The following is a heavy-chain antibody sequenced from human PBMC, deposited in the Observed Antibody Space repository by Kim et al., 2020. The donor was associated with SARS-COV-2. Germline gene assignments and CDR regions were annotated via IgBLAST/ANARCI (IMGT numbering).Heavy chain of an antibody. Sequence: GGSLRLSCAASGFTFSNYWMSWVRQSPEKGLERVAAIMEDGSEKYYADFVEGRFSISRDNARKSLYLQMNGLRAEDTAVYYCARDQLRSFDYWGQGTPVTVS. J-gene: IGHJ4*02. D-gene: IGHD1-1*01. CDR1: GFTFSNYW. CDR2: IMEDGSEK. V-gene: IGHV3-7*01. CDR3: ARDQLRSFDY.